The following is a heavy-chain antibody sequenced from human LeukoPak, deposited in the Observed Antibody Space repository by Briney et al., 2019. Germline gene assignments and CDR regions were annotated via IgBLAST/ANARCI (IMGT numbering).Heavy chain of an antibody. D-gene: IGHD6-6*01. CDR3: ARVARGQLVQFDY. CDR1: GYTFTTYY. J-gene: IGHJ4*02. Sequence: ASVKVSCKASGYTFTTYYLHWVREAPAQGLEWVGIVNPSGGSTNYAQKFQGRVTMTRDTSTSTVYMELSSLRSEDTAIYYCARVARGQLVQFDYWGQGTLVTVSS. V-gene: IGHV1-46*01. CDR2: VNPSGGST.